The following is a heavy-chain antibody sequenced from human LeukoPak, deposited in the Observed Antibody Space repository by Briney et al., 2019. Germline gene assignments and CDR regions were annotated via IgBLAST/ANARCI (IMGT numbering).Heavy chain of an antibody. Sequence: GGSLRLSCAASGFTFSSYAMHWVRQAPGKGLEWVAVISYDGSNKYYADSVKGRFTISRDNSKNTLYLQMNSLRAEDTAVYYCARDRYDILTGYYRFGMDVWGQGTTVTVSS. D-gene: IGHD3-9*01. J-gene: IGHJ6*02. CDR2: ISYDGSNK. CDR3: ARDRYDILTGYYRFGMDV. V-gene: IGHV3-30-3*01. CDR1: GFTFSSYA.